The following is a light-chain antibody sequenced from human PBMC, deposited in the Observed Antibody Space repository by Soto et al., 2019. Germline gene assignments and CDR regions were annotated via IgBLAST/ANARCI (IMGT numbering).Light chain of an antibody. V-gene: IGLV2-14*01. CDR1: SSDVGGYKY. CDR2: EVS. Sequence: QSALTQPASVSGSPGQSITISCTGTSSDVGGYKYVSWYQQHPGKDPKLMIYEVSNRPSGVSNRFSGSKSGNTSSLTISGLQAEDEADYYCRSYTGSGALYDFGIRTKLTVL. CDR3: RSYTGSGALYD. J-gene: IGLJ1*01.